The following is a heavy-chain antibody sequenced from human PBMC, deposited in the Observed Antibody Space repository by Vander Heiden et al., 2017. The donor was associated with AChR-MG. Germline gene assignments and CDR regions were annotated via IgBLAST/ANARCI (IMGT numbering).Heavy chain of an antibody. Sequence: QVQLQESGPGLVKPSQTLSLTCTVSGGSISSGGYYWSWIRQHPGKGLEWIGYIYYSGSTYYNQSLKSRVTISVDTSKNQFSLKLSSVTAADTAVYYCARVRGGTSSGYYYYFDYWGQGTLVTVSS. CDR1: GGSISSGGYY. V-gene: IGHV4-31*03. CDR3: ARVRGGTSSGYYYYFDY. D-gene: IGHD3-22*01. J-gene: IGHJ4*02. CDR2: IYYSGST.